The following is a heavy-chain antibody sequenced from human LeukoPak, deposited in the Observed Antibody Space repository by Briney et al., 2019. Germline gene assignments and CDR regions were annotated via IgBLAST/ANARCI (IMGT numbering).Heavy chain of an antibody. CDR2: IYTSRST. CDR1: GGSISSGSYY. D-gene: IGHD4/OR15-4a*01. CDR3: AREGARDAFDI. Sequence: PSETLSLTCTVSGGSISSGSYYWSWIRQPAGKGLEWIGRIYTSRSTNYNPSLKSRVTISVDTSKNQFSLKLSSVTAADTAVYYCAREGARDAFDIWGQGTMVTVSS. V-gene: IGHV4-61*02. J-gene: IGHJ3*02.